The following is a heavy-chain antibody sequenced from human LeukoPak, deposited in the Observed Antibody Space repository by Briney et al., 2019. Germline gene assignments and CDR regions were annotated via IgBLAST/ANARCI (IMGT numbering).Heavy chain of an antibody. CDR2: ISSDGSSK. V-gene: IGHV3-30-3*01. Sequence: GGSLRLSCAASGFTFSSYAMHWVRQAPGKGLEWVALISSDGSSKYYADSVKGRFTISRDNSKNTVYLQMNSLRPEDTAVYYCARDAGTARDRADYFDHWGQGTLVTVSP. J-gene: IGHJ4*02. CDR3: ARDAGTARDRADYFDH. CDR1: GFTFSSYA. D-gene: IGHD1-1*01.